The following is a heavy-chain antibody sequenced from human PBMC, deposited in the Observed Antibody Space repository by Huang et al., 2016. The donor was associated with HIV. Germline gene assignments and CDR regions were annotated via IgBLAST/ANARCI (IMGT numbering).Heavy chain of an antibody. J-gene: IGHJ3*02. CDR3: ARDPKYHRIGYYRQRRGIDI. Sequence: QIQLMQSGPELKQPGASVKVSCKASGSTFTSYGITWVRQAPGQGPAWMGWISASSGDTEYAQKVQGRVTLTTDTSTNIAYMELRSLRSDDTAKYYCARDPKYHRIGYYRQRRGIDIWGQGTMVIVSS. CDR1: GSTFTSYG. V-gene: IGHV1-18*01. D-gene: IGHD3-22*01. CDR2: ISASSGDT.